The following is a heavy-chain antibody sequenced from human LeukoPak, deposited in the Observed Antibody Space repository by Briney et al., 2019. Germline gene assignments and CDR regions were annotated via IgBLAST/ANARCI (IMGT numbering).Heavy chain of an antibody. Sequence: GGSLRLSCAASGFTFSSYAMHWVRQAPGKGLEWVAVISYDGSNKYHADSVKGRFTISRGNSKNTLYLQMNSLRAEDTAVYYCARDRQAYFDYWGQGTLVTVSS. D-gene: IGHD6-6*01. V-gene: IGHV3-30-3*01. CDR1: GFTFSSYA. J-gene: IGHJ4*02. CDR3: ARDRQAYFDY. CDR2: ISYDGSNK.